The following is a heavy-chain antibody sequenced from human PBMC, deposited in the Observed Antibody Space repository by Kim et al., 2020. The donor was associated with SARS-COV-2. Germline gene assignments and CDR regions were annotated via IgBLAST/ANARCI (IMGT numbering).Heavy chain of an antibody. J-gene: IGHJ4*01. D-gene: IGHD2-2*01. V-gene: IGHV3-49*03. CDR3: SRTRPARHFD. CDR1: EFNFGDYS. Sequence: GGSLRLSCTASEFNFGDYSINFIRHAPGKGLEWVGLIRTKGLGGTTEYAASVKGRFTISRDDSENIAHLQMNSLRLEDTAVYFCSRTRPARHFD. CDR2: IRTKGLGGTT.